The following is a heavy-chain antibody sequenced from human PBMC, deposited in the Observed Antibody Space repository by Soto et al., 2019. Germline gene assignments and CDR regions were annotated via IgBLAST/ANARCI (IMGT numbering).Heavy chain of an antibody. CDR2: IYHSGST. CDR1: GYSINRTNW. J-gene: IGHJ4*02. Sequence: TPSLTLAVYGYSINRTNWWNWVRQPPGKGLEWIGEIYHSGSTNYNPSLKSRVTISVDKSKNQFSLKLSSVTAADTAVYYCAKGVSTLSPLDYWGQGTLVTVSS. D-gene: IGHD6-13*01. V-gene: IGHV4-4*02. CDR3: AKGVSTLSPLDY.